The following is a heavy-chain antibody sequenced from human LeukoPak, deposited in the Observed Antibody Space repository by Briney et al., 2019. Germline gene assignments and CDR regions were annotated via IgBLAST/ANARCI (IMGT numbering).Heavy chain of an antibody. V-gene: IGHV5-51*01. CDR3: ARRWCTSTSCFFDY. D-gene: IGHD2-2*01. CDR2: LYPGDSDT. J-gene: IGHJ4*02. Sequence: GESLKISCKGSGYSFTSYWIGWVRQMPGKGLEWMGILYPGDSDTRYSPSFQGQVTISADKSITTAYLQWSSLKASDTAMYYCARRWCTSTSCFFDYWGQGTLVTVSS. CDR1: GYSFTSYW.